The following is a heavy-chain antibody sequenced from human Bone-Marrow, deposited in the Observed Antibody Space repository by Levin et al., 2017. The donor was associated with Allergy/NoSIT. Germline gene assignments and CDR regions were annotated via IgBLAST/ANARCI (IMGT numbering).Heavy chain of an antibody. Sequence: GGSLRLSCVASGLTLSSYGMHWVRQAPGKGLEWEAVSSHDGTNKHYADSVKGRCTISRDNSKKTLYPEMTSLRHEDAAEYFCAKDLRGGYCTDGTCYLAMDVWGQGITFTVSS. D-gene: IGHD2-8*01. CDR3: AKDLRGGYCTDGTCYLAMDV. CDR1: GLTLSSYG. J-gene: IGHJ6*02. CDR2: SSHDGTNK. V-gene: IGHV3-30*18.